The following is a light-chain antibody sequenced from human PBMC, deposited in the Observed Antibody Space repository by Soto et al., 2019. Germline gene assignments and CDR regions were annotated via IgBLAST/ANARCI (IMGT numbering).Light chain of an antibody. CDR2: SND. Sequence: QSVLTQPPSASGTPGQSVTISCSGSTSNIGSNTVNWYQQLPGTAPKLLVYSNDQRPSGVPDRFSASKSGTSAVLAISGLQSEDEADYDCAVWDDSLNAWVFGGGTKLTVL. CDR1: TSNIGSNT. CDR3: AVWDDSLNAWV. J-gene: IGLJ3*02. V-gene: IGLV1-44*01.